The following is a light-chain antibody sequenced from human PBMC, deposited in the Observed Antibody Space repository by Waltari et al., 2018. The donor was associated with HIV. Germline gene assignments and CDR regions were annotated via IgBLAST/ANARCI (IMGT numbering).Light chain of an antibody. J-gene: IGLJ2*01. Sequence: QSALTQPRSVSGSPGQSVTISCTGTSSDVVAYNHFYWYQQHPGKAPKLMIYDVSKRPSGVPDRFSGSKSGNTASLTISGLQAEDEADYYCCSYAGSYTLRVFGGGTKLTVL. CDR1: SSDVVAYNH. CDR2: DVS. CDR3: CSYAGSYTLRV. V-gene: IGLV2-11*01.